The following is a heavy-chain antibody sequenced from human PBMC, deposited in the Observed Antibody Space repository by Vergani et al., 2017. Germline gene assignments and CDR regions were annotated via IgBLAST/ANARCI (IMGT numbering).Heavy chain of an antibody. D-gene: IGHD2-21*02. CDR1: GFTFSSYS. V-gene: IGHV3-21*01. CDR3: AGTATSDAFDI. J-gene: IGHJ3*02. Sequence: VQLVESGGGLVKPGGSLRLSCAASGFTFSSYSMNWVRQAPGQGLEWVSSISSSSSYIYYADSVKGRFTISRDNAKNSLYLQMNSLRAEDTAVYYCAGTATSDAFDIWGQGTMVTVSA. CDR2: ISSSSSYI.